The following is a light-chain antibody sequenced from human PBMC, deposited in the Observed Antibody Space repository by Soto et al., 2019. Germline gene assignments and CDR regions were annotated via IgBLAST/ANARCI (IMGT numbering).Light chain of an antibody. Sequence: QSVLTQPASVSGSPGQSITISCSGTSSDIGAYDHVAWFQQFPGKTPKLIIYSVSNRPSGISNRFSGSKSGNTAFLTISGLQPEDEADYYCSSFTGPTTLDVFGTGTKLTVL. CDR3: SSFTGPTTLDV. V-gene: IGLV2-14*01. CDR1: SSDIGAYDH. J-gene: IGLJ1*01. CDR2: SVS.